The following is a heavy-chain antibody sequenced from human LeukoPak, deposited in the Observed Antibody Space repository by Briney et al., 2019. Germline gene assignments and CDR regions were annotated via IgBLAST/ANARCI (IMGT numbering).Heavy chain of an antibody. Sequence: SETLSLTCTVSGGSLSSYYWSWIRQPPGKGLEWIGYIYYSGSTNYNPSLKSRVTISVDTSKNQFSLKLSSVTAADTAVYYCAGGYYANAFDIWGQGTMVTVSS. D-gene: IGHD3-10*01. CDR1: GGSLSSYY. CDR2: IYYSGST. CDR3: AGGYYANAFDI. J-gene: IGHJ3*02. V-gene: IGHV4-59*01.